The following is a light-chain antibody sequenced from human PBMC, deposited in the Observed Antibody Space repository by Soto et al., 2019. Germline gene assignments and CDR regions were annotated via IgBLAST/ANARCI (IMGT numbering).Light chain of an antibody. Sequence: QSALTQPPSASGSPGQSVTISCTGTSSDVGGYNYVSWYRQHPAKAPKLIIYEVNKWPSGVPDRFSGSKSGNTASLTVSGLQAEDEADYYCISYAGSNTVVFGGGTKVTVL. V-gene: IGLV2-8*01. CDR1: SSDVGGYNY. J-gene: IGLJ2*01. CDR3: ISYAGSNTVV. CDR2: EVN.